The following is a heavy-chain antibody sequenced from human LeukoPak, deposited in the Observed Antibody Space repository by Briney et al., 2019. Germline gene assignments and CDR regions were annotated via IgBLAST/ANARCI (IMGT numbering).Heavy chain of an antibody. CDR3: AKWELYSGFYYIDY. J-gene: IGHJ4*02. CDR1: GFTFSSYW. Sequence: GGSLRLSCAASGFTFSSYWMTWVRQGPGKGLEWVANIKPDGSLIYYVDSVKGRFTISRDNAKNSLYLQMNSLRAEDTAAYYCAKWELYSGFYYIDYWGQGTLATVSS. CDR2: IKPDGSLI. D-gene: IGHD1-26*01. V-gene: IGHV3-7*01.